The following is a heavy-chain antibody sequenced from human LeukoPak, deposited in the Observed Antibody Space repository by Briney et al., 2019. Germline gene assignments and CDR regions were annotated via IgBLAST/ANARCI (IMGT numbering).Heavy chain of an antibody. CDR3: AKEGYSYGYVAY. Sequence: GGSLRLSCAASGFTFSSYGMHWVRQAPGKGLEWGAVISYDGSNKYYADSVEGRFTISRDNSKNTLYLQMNSLRPEDTAVYYCAKEGYSYGYVAYWGQGTLVTVSS. CDR1: GFTFSSYG. CDR2: ISYDGSNK. J-gene: IGHJ4*02. V-gene: IGHV3-30*18. D-gene: IGHD5-18*01.